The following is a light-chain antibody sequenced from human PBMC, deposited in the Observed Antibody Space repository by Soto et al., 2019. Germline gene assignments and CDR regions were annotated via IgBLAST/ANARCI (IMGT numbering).Light chain of an antibody. J-gene: IGLJ2*01. CDR2: EVS. Sequence: QSVLTQPASVSGSPGQSITISCTGTGSDVGGYNYVSWYQQHPGKVPKLMIYEVSNRPSGVSNRFSGSKIGNMASLTISGLQAEDEADYYCSSYTIRSHVVFGGGTKVTVL. V-gene: IGLV2-14*01. CDR1: GSDVGGYNY. CDR3: SSYTIRSHVV.